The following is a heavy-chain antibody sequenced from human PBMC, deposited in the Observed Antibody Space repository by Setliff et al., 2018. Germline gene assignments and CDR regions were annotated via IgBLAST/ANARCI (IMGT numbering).Heavy chain of an antibody. CDR3: AKDTHYYSNTGYYCFDY. J-gene: IGHJ4*02. D-gene: IGHD3-9*01. V-gene: IGHV3-7*04. Sequence: GGSLRLSCAASGFIFTKYAMSWVRLAPGKGLEWVANIKQDGREKNYADSVKGRFTVSRDNSRNTLFLQMNSLTAEDTAVYYCAKDTHYYSNTGYYCFDYWGQGALVTVSS. CDR1: GFIFTKYA. CDR2: IKQDGREK.